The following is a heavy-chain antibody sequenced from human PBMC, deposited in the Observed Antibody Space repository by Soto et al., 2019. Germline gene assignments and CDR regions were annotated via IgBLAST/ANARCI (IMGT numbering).Heavy chain of an antibody. J-gene: IGHJ4*02. CDR1: GGSISSYY. Sequence: PSETLSLTCTVSGGSISSYYWSWIRQPPGKGLEWIGYIYYSGSTNYNPSLKSRVTISVDTSKNQFSLKLSSVTAADTAVYYCAREGYSYGQDYWGQGTLVTVSS. V-gene: IGHV4-59*01. CDR3: AREGYSYGQDY. CDR2: IYYSGST. D-gene: IGHD5-18*01.